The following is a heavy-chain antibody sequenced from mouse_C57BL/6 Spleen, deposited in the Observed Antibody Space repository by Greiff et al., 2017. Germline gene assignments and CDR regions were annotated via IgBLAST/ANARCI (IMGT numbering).Heavy chain of an antibody. CDR1: GYTFTSYW. CDR2: IDPSDSET. J-gene: IGHJ4*01. V-gene: IGHV1-52*01. Sequence: QVQLQQPGAELVRPGSSVKLSCKASGYTFTSYWMHWVKQRPIQGLEWIGNIDPSDSETHYNQKFKDKATLTVDKSSSTAYMQLSSLTSEDSAVYYCTAIYWGYGGDARDYWGQGTLVTVS. D-gene: IGHD2-1*01. CDR3: TAIYWGYGGDARDY.